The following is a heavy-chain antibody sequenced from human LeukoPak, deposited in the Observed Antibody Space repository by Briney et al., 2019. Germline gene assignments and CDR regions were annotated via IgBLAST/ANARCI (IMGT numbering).Heavy chain of an antibody. D-gene: IGHD6-13*01. Sequence: SETLSLTCTVSGGSISSSTYFWGWVRQPPGKGLEWIGTIYYSGSTYYNPSLKSRVTISLDTSRNQFSLKLSSLTAADTAVYYCAPKAEQQLVGWFDPWGQGTLVTVSS. V-gene: IGHV4-39*07. CDR3: APKAEQQLVGWFDP. J-gene: IGHJ5*02. CDR1: GGSISSSTYF. CDR2: IYYSGST.